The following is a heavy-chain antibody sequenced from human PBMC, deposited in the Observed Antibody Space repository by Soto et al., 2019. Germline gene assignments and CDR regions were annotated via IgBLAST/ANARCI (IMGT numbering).Heavy chain of an antibody. V-gene: IGHV4-30-2*05. J-gene: IGHJ4*02. Sequence: SETLSLTCAVSGGSISSGGYSWSWIRQPPGKGLEWIGYIYYSGSTYYNPSLKSRVTISVDTSKNQFSLKLSSVTAADMAVYHCARHIPGSSSWSSPFDYWGQGTLVTVSS. CDR3: ARHIPGSSSWSSPFDY. CDR1: GGSISSGGYS. D-gene: IGHD6-13*01. CDR2: IYYSGST.